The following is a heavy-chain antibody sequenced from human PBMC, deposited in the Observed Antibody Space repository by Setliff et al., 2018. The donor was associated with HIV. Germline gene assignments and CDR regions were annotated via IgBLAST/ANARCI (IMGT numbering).Heavy chain of an antibody. CDR3: ARLRLYNSALDY. CDR1: GFSVSNYY. V-gene: IGHV3-66*02. Sequence: SLRLSCAASGFSVSNYYMAWVRQAPGKGLEWVSTIYSDGTTYHADSVKGRFTLSRDNSKNTLFLQMNSLRPEDTAVYYCARLRLYNSALDYWGQGTLVTVSS. CDR2: IYSDGTT. D-gene: IGHD3-10*01. J-gene: IGHJ4*02.